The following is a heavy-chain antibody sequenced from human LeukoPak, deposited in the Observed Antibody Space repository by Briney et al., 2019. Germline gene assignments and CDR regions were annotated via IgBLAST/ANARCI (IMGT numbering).Heavy chain of an antibody. Sequence: GASVKVSCKASGYTFTSYGISWVRQAPGQGLEWMGWISAYNGNTNYAQKLQGRVTMTTDTSTSTAYMELRSLRSDDTAVYYCARGVVPAATGYYYYYMDVWGKGTTVTVSS. CDR3: ARGVVPAATGYYYYYMDV. D-gene: IGHD2-2*01. J-gene: IGHJ6*03. CDR1: GYTFTSYG. CDR2: ISAYNGNT. V-gene: IGHV1-18*01.